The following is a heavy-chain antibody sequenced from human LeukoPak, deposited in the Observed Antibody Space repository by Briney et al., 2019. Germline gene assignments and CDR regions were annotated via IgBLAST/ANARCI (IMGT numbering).Heavy chain of an antibody. Sequence: SETLSLTCTVSGGSISSSSYYWGWIRQPPGKGLEWIGSIYYSGSTYYNPSLKSRVTISVDTSKNQFSLKLSSVTAADTAVYYCARDMVVRGVIITHNIWGQGTMVAVSS. V-gene: IGHV4-39*07. CDR3: ARDMVVRGVIITHNI. D-gene: IGHD3-10*01. CDR2: IYYSGST. CDR1: GGSISSSSYY. J-gene: IGHJ3*02.